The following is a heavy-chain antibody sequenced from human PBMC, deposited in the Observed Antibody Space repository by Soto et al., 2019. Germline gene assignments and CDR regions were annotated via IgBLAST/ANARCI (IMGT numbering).Heavy chain of an antibody. CDR1: GYTFTSYG. CDR3: ARVIAAGWFDP. Sequence: PSVKVSCTASGYTFTSYGISLVRQAPGQGLEWMGWISAYNGNANYAQKLQGRVTMTTDTSTSTAYMELRSLRSDDTAVYYCARVIAAGWFDPWGQGTLVTVSS. V-gene: IGHV1-18*04. D-gene: IGHD6-13*01. CDR2: ISAYNGNA. J-gene: IGHJ5*02.